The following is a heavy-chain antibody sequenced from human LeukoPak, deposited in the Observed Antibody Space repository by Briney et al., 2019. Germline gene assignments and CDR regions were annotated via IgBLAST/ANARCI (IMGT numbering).Heavy chain of an antibody. V-gene: IGHV4-38-2*02. CDR1: GYSISSGYY. CDR2: IYYSGST. J-gene: IGHJ4*02. CDR3: ARAFSGWSYFDY. Sequence: PSETLSLTCTVSGYSISSGYYWGWIRQPPGKGLEWIGSIYYSGSTYYNPSLKSRVTISVDTSKNQFSLKLSSVTAADTAVYYCARAFSGWSYFDYWGQGTLVTVSS. D-gene: IGHD6-19*01.